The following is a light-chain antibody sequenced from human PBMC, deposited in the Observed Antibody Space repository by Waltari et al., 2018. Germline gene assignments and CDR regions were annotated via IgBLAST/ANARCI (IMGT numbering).Light chain of an antibody. CDR3: QQANTFPVT. CDR1: LSISNW. V-gene: IGKV1-12*01. Sequence: DIQMTQSPSSVSASVGDRVTITCRASLSISNWLTRYQQKPGKAPKLLIYAASTVQSGVPSRFSGNGSGTDFTLTISSVQPEDFATYYCQQANTFPVTFGPGTTVDV. CDR2: AAS. J-gene: IGKJ3*01.